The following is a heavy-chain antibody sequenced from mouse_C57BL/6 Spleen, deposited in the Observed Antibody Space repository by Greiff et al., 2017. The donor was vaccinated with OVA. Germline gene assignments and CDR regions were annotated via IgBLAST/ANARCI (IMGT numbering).Heavy chain of an antibody. CDR2: INPNNGGT. Sequence: EVQLQQSGPELVKPGASVTMSCKASGYTFTDYNMHWVKQSHGKSLEWIGYINPNNGGTSYNQKFKGKATLTVNQSSSTAYMVLRSLTTEDSAADYCAKEGDYGYAMDYWGQGTSVTVSS. D-gene: IGHD2-4*01. CDR3: AKEGDYGYAMDY. J-gene: IGHJ4*01. V-gene: IGHV1-22*01. CDR1: GYTFTDYN.